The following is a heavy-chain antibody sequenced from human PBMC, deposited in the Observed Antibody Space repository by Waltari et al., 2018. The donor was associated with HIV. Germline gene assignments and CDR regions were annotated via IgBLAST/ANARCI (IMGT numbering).Heavy chain of an antibody. V-gene: IGHV4-4*02. CDR2: LYHSGTT. Sequence: QVQLQESGPGLVKPSGTLSLTCAVSGGSISSSNWWSWVRQPPGKGLEWIGELYHSGTTNYNPSLKSRVTISIDKSKNQFSLKLSSVTAADTAVYYCARGPYYDSSGYYLMNWFDPWGQGTLVTVSS. D-gene: IGHD3-22*01. CDR3: ARGPYYDSSGYYLMNWFDP. J-gene: IGHJ5*02. CDR1: GGSISSSNW.